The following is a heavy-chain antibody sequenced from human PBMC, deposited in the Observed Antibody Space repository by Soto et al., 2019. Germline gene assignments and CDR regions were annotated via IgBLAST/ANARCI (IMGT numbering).Heavy chain of an antibody. CDR2: IYYSGST. V-gene: IGHV4-59*08. Sequence: SETLSLTCTVSGGSISSYYWSWIRQPPGKGLEWIGYIYYSGSTNYNPSLKSRVTISVDTSKNQFSLKLSSVTAADTAVYYCARLLWDYYYMDVWGKGTTVPVSS. J-gene: IGHJ6*03. CDR1: GGSISSYY. CDR3: ARLLWDYYYMDV. D-gene: IGHD3-10*01.